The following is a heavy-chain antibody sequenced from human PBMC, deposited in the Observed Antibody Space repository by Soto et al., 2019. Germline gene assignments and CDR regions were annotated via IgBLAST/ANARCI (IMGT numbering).Heavy chain of an antibody. CDR2: INHSGST. CDR3: ARGPPRFCSSTDCYRFDF. D-gene: IGHD2-2*01. Sequence: SETLSLTCAVYGGSIRGYYLSWIRQSPGKGLEWIGEINHSGSTNYNPSLKSRVAISVDTSKSQFSLTLRSVIAADTAVYYCARGPPRFCSSTDCYRFDFWGQGTLVTVSS. V-gene: IGHV4-34*01. CDR1: GGSIRGYY. J-gene: IGHJ4*02.